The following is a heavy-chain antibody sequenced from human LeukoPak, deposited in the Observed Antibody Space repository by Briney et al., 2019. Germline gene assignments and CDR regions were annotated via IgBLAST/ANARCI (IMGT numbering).Heavy chain of an antibody. J-gene: IGHJ4*02. V-gene: IGHV4-4*07. CDR1: GGSTSVYY. CDR3: ACDRPHSASYYHY. CDR2: ISSSGNT. Sequence: SETLSLTCTVSGGSTSVYYWSWIRQSAGKGLEWIGRISSSGNTNYNPSLKSRVTMSVDTSKNQISLKVTSVTAADTAMYYCACDRPHSASYYHYWGQGTLVTVSS. D-gene: IGHD1-26*01.